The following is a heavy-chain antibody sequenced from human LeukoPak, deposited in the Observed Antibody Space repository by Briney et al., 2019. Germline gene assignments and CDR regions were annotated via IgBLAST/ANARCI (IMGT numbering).Heavy chain of an antibody. Sequence: GGSLRLSCTASGFTVSSNYMSWVRQAPGKGLEWVSVIYSDGTTYYADSVKGRFTISRDNSKNTLYLQMNSLRAEDTAVFYCARTGSSSQHYYFDYWGQGILVTVSS. V-gene: IGHV3-53*01. D-gene: IGHD6-13*01. CDR2: IYSDGTT. CDR3: ARTGSSSQHYYFDY. CDR1: GFTVSSNY. J-gene: IGHJ4*02.